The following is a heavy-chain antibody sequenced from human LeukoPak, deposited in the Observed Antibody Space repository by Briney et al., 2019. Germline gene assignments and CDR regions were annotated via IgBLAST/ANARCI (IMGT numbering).Heavy chain of an antibody. CDR2: ISASVGVT. J-gene: IGHJ4*02. D-gene: IGHD6-19*01. Sequence: GGSLRLSCAASGFTFTNYAMSWVRRPPGKGLEWVSGISASVGVTYYAASVQGRFTISRDNYKNTVYLQMNSLRAEDTAVYYCASGSSGWYGGFDYWGQGTLVTVSS. CDR1: GFTFTNYA. V-gene: IGHV3-23*01. CDR3: ASGSSGWYGGFDY.